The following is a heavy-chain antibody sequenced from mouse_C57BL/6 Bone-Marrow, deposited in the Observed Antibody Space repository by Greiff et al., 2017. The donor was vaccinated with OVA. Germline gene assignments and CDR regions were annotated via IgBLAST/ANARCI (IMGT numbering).Heavy chain of an antibody. J-gene: IGHJ3*01. V-gene: IGHV1-81*01. CDR3: ARRGGYYGSSSWFAY. CDR1: GYTFTSYG. CDR2: IYPRSGNT. D-gene: IGHD1-1*01. Sequence: VQLQESGAELARPGASVKLSCKASGYTFTSYGISWVKQRTGQGLEWIGEIYPRSGNTYYNEKFKGKATLTADKSSSTAYMELRSLTSEDSAVYVCARRGGYYGSSSWFAYWGQGTLVTVSA.